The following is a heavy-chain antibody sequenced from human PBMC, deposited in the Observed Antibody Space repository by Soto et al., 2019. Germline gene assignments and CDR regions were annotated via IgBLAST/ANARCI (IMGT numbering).Heavy chain of an antibody. CDR3: AREGMKELWVEGLTAMEV. D-gene: IGHD3-16*01. CDR2: ISGYNGQT. V-gene: IGHV1-18*01. CDR1: GYSFTSYG. Sequence: QVQLVQSGPEVRKPGASVKVSCKVSGYSFTSYGVSWVRLAPGQGLEWMGWISGYNGQTNYAQKFRGRVTFSTDTPTNTAYMEVRSLTSADTATFYCAREGMKELWVEGLTAMEVWGQGTTVTVSS. J-gene: IGHJ6*02.